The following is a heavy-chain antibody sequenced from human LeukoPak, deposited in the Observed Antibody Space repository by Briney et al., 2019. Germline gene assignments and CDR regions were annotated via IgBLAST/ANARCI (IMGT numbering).Heavy chain of an antibody. CDR1: GGSISSYY. CDR2: IYYSGST. D-gene: IGHD3-10*01. V-gene: IGHV4-59*01. J-gene: IGHJ3*02. CDR3: ALSARYGSGSYYAFDI. Sequence: PSETLSLTCTVSGGSISSYYWSWIRQPPGKGLEWIGYIYYSGSTNYNPSLKSRVTISVDTSKNQFSLKLSSVTAADSAVYYCALSARYGSGSYYAFDIWGQGTMVTVSS.